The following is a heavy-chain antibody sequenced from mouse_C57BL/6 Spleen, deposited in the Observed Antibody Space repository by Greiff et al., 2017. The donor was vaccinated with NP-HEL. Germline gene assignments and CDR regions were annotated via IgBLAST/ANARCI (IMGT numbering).Heavy chain of an antibody. J-gene: IGHJ1*03. Sequence: VQLQQPGAELVRPGSSVKLSCKASGYTFTSYWMHWVKQRPIQGLEWVGNIDPSDSETHYNQKFKDKATLTVDKSSSTAYMQLSSLTSEDSAVYYCARRYYGNPDWYFDVWGTGTTVTVSS. D-gene: IGHD2-1*01. CDR1: GYTFTSYW. CDR2: IDPSDSET. V-gene: IGHV1-52*01. CDR3: ARRYYGNPDWYFDV.